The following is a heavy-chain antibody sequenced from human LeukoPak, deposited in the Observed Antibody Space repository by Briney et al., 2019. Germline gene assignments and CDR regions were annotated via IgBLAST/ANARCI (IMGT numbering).Heavy chain of an antibody. CDR2: ISYDGSDK. J-gene: IGHJ4*02. CDR3: ARSIAAAGTEFDY. V-gene: IGHV3-30-3*01. Sequence: PGGSLRLSCAASGFTFSRYVMHWVRQAPGKGLEWVAVISYDGSDKYYADSVKGRFTISRDTSKNTLFLQMNSLRADDTAVYYCARSIAAAGTEFDYWGQGTLVTVSS. CDR1: GFTFSRYV. D-gene: IGHD6-13*01.